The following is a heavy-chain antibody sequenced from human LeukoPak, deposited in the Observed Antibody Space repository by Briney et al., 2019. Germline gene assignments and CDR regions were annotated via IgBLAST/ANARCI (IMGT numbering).Heavy chain of an antibody. V-gene: IGHV4-59*01. D-gene: IGHD4-4*01. J-gene: IGHJ6*02. Sequence: SETLSLTCTVSGGSISSYYWSWIRQPPGKGLEWIGYIYYSGSTNYNPSLKSRVTISVDTSKNQFSLKLSSATAADTAVYYCARANSNYVVYYYYGMDVWGQGTTVTVSS. CDR1: GGSISSYY. CDR3: ARANSNYVVYYYYGMDV. CDR2: IYYSGST.